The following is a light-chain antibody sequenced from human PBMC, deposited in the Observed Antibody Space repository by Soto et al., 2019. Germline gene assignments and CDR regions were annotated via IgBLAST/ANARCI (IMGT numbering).Light chain of an antibody. J-gene: IGLJ1*01. CDR2: EVN. Sequence: QSALTHPPSASGSPGQSVTISCTGTSSDVGGYNYVSWYQHHPGKAPQLIIYEVNKRPSGVPDRFSGSTSGNTASLTVSGRQAEDEADYYCHSFAGSSTYVFGTGTKVTVL. V-gene: IGLV2-8*01. CDR1: SSDVGGYNY. CDR3: HSFAGSSTYV.